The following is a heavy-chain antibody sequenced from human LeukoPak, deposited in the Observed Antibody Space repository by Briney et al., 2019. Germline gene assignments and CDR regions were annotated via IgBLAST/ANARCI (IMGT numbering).Heavy chain of an antibody. Sequence: SETLSLTCTVSGGSINSYYWSWIRQPPGKGLEWIGYIYYSGSTNYNPSLKSRVTISVDTSKNQFSLKLSSVTAADTAVYYCARDLIEYYYGMDVWGQGTTVTVSS. CDR1: GGSINSYY. CDR3: ARDLIEYYYGMDV. D-gene: IGHD3-22*01. V-gene: IGHV4-59*01. J-gene: IGHJ6*02. CDR2: IYYSGST.